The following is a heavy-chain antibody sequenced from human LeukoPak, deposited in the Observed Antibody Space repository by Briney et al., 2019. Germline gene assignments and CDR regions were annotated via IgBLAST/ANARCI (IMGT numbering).Heavy chain of an antibody. CDR1: GFTFSSYS. CDR3: ALELVGEYFQH. CDR2: ISSSSSYI. V-gene: IGHV3-21*01. J-gene: IGHJ1*01. Sequence: GGSLRLSCAASGFTFSSYSMNWVRQAPGKGLEWVSSISSSSSYIYYADSVKGRFTISRDNAKNPLYLQMNSLRAEDTAVYYCALELVGEYFQHWGQGTLVTVSS. D-gene: IGHD1-26*01.